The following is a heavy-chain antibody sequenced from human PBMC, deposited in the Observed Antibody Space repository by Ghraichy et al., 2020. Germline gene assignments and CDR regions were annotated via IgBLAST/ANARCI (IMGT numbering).Heavy chain of an antibody. J-gene: IGHJ5*02. Sequence: ASVKVSCKASGYTFTSYAMEWVRQAPGQRLEWMGWINASSGNTEYSQKFQGRVTITRDTSASTAYMELSSLRSEDTAVYYCARDTAGGGLRDRFDPWGQGTRVTVSS. D-gene: IGHD5-12*01. CDR2: INASSGNT. CDR3: ARDTAGGGLRDRFDP. CDR1: GYTFTSYA. V-gene: IGHV1-3*01.